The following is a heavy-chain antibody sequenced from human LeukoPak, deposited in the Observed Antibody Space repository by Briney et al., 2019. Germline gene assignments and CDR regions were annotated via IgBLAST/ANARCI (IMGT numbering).Heavy chain of an antibody. CDR3: ARGQNRDGYNEMDAFDI. CDR1: GYTFTSYG. D-gene: IGHD5-24*01. Sequence: ASVKVSCKASGYTFTSYGISWVRQAPGQGLEWMGWISAYNGNTNYAQKLQGRVTMTTDTSTSTAYMELRSLRSDDTAVYYCARGQNRDGYNEMDAFDIWGQGTMVTVSS. J-gene: IGHJ3*02. CDR2: ISAYNGNT. V-gene: IGHV1-18*01.